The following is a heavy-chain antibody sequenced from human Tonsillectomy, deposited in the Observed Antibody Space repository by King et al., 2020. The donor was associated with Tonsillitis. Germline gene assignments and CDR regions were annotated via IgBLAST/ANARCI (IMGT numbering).Heavy chain of an antibody. CDR3: ARYVSGSFDY. D-gene: IGHD1-26*01. CDR2: MVSSWTI. Sequence: LQLQESGPGVVKPSETLSLTFTVSGGSISSGDHYWAGIRQPPGKGLEGVGHMVSSWTIFYNPSVKSRITISGGTSENRFSLKLSSVTAADTAVYFCARYVSGSFDYWGQGALVTVSS. V-gene: IGHV4-39*01. J-gene: IGHJ4*02. CDR1: GGSISSGDHY.